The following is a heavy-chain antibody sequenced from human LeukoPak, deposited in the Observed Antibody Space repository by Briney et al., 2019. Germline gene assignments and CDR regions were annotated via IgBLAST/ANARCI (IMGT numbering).Heavy chain of an antibody. J-gene: IGHJ3*02. CDR2: IIPILGIA. D-gene: IGHD6-13*01. V-gene: IGHV1-69*04. Sequence: SVKVSCKASGGTFSSYAISWVQQAPGQGLEWMGRIIPILGIANYAQKFQGRVTITADKSTSTAYMELSSLRSEDTAVYYCARDLPLSYSSSWYLAFDIWGQGTMVTVSS. CDR3: ARDLPLSYSSSWYLAFDI. CDR1: GGTFSSYA.